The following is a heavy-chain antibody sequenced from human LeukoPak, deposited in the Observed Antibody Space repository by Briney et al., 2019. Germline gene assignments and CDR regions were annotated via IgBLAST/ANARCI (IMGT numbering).Heavy chain of an antibody. CDR2: INPNSGGT. D-gene: IGHD6-19*01. V-gene: IGHV1-2*02. CDR3: ARLVESGDSSGWYALFDYYGMDV. Sequence: ASVKVSCKASGYTFTGYYMHWVRQAPGQGLAWMGWINPNSGGTNYAQKFQGRVTMTRDTSISTAYMELSRLRSDDTAVYYCARLVESGDSSGWYALFDYYGMDVWGQGTTVTVSS. J-gene: IGHJ6*02. CDR1: GYTFTGYY.